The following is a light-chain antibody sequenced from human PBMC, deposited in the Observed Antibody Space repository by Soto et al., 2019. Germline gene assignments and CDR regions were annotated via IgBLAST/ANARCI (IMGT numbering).Light chain of an antibody. V-gene: IGKV1-33*01. Sequence: DIQMTQSPSSLSAFVGDSITITCQASQDIKNYLNWYQHKPGKAPKLLIYDAFKSDTGVPSRFSGSGTGTDFTFTISRLQPEDIATYFCQQYDSLPPTFGGGTRVDI. J-gene: IGKJ4*01. CDR3: QQYDSLPPT. CDR2: DAF. CDR1: QDIKNY.